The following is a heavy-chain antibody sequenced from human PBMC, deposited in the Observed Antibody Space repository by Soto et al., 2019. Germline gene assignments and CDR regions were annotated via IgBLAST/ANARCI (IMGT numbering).Heavy chain of an antibody. CDR1: VGAMSIGGYY. CDR2: IYYSGST. Sequence: SETLSLSRTVSVGAMSIGGYYWSWIRKHPGNGLEWIGYIYYSGSTNYNPSLKSRVTISVDTSKNQFSLKLSSVTAADTAVYYCARVERTGTAMVREDWFDPWGQGNPVTVSS. V-gene: IGHV4-61*08. D-gene: IGHD5-18*01. J-gene: IGHJ5*02. CDR3: ARVERTGTAMVREDWFDP.